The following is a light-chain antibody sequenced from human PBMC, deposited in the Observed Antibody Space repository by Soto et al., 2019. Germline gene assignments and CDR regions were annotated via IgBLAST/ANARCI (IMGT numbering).Light chain of an antibody. J-gene: IGKJ2*01. CDR3: QQYGSSPQT. CDR1: QSVSGSY. Sequence: DIVLTQSPGTLSLSPGERATLSCRASQSVSGSYLAWYQQKPGQSPRLLIYGASSRATGIPDRFSGSGSKTDFPLTISRLEPEDCAVYYCQQYGSSPQTFGQGTKLEIK. V-gene: IGKV3-20*01. CDR2: GAS.